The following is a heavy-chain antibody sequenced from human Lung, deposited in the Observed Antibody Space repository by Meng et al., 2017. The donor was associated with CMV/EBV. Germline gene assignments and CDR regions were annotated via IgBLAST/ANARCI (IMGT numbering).Heavy chain of an antibody. V-gene: IGHV1-2*02. Sequence: ASVKVSCKSSGYTFTAYDIHWVRQAPGQGLEWMGCIYPHSGVTNYAQKFQGRVTLTRDTSIRTAYMELNRLTSDDTAVYYCARDWFEYSSSSFVGWFDPWGQGXLVTVSS. CDR2: IYPHSGVT. J-gene: IGHJ5*02. CDR3: ARDWFEYSSSSFVGWFDP. D-gene: IGHD6-6*01. CDR1: GYTFTAYD.